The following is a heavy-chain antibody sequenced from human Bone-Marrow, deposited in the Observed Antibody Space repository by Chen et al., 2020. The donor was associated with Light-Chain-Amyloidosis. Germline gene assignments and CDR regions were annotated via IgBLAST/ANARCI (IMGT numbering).Heavy chain of an antibody. V-gene: IGHV4-39*02. CDR1: GGSISTDTHY. D-gene: IGHD6-19*01. J-gene: IGHJ6*02. CDR3: VRECFRAVGVGGDYYGMDV. Sequence: QLQMQESGPGLVKASETLSLTCTVSGGSISTDTHYWAWIRQPPGKGLEWIGTLYYTGRNYYNPSLKSRVTISADTSRNQFSLRLTSVTAADTAVYYCVRECFRAVGVGGDYYGMDVWGQGTTVTVSS. CDR2: LYYTGRN.